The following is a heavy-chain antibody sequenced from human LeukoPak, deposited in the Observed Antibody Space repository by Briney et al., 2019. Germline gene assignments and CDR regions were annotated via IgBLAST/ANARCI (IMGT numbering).Heavy chain of an antibody. CDR3: ARHTPYYDYVWGSYRPYNWFDP. CDR2: IYYSGST. D-gene: IGHD3-16*02. CDR1: GVSISSDY. J-gene: IGHJ5*02. V-gene: IGHV4-59*08. Sequence: SETLSLTCTVSGVSISSDYWSWIRQPPGKGLEWIGYIYYSGSTNYNPSLKSRVTISVDTSKNQFSLKLSSVTAADTAVYYCARHTPYYDYVWGSYRPYNWFDPWGQGTLVTVSS.